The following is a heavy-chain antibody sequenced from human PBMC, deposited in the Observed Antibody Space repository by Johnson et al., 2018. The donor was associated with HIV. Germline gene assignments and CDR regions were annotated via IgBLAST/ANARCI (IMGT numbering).Heavy chain of an antibody. CDR3: ARDVGIGSTREDAFDI. Sequence: QVLLVESGGGVVQPGRSLRLSCAASGFTFSSYGMHWVRQAPGKGLEWVAVISYDGSNKYYAESVKGRFTTSRDNAKNTLYLQMNSLRAEDTAVYYCARDVGIGSTREDAFDIWGQGTTVTVSS. CDR1: GFTFSSYG. D-gene: IGHD2-2*01. CDR2: ISYDGSNK. J-gene: IGHJ3*02. V-gene: IGHV3-30*03.